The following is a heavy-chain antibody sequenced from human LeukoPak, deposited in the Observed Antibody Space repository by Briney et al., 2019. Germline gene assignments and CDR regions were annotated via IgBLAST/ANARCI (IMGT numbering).Heavy chain of an antibody. CDR2: INPNGDLT. CDR1: ENTFTNYY. V-gene: IGHV1-46*01. Sequence: ASVKVSCKASENTFTNYYMRWVRQAPGQGLEWLGIINPNGDLTNYAQTFQGRVTMTRDTSTTTLYMELSSLRSEDTAVYYCARDMSTRVTPISYAFDVWGQGTMVTVSS. J-gene: IGHJ3*01. CDR3: ARDMSTRVTPISYAFDV. D-gene: IGHD4-23*01.